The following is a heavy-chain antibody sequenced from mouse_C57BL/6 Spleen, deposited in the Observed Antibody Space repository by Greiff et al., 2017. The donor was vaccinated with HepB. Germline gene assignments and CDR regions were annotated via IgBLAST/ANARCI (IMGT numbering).Heavy chain of an antibody. D-gene: IGHD1-1*01. CDR1: GYTFTSYG. CDR2: IYPRSGNT. Sequence: VQLQQSGAELARPGASVKLSCKASGYTFTSYGISWVKQRTGQGLEWIGEIYPRSGNTYYNEKFKGKATLTADKSSSTAYMELRSLTSEDSAVYFCARVDYYGSSPYYWGQGTSVTVSS. J-gene: IGHJ4*01. V-gene: IGHV1-81*01. CDR3: ARVDYYGSSPYY.